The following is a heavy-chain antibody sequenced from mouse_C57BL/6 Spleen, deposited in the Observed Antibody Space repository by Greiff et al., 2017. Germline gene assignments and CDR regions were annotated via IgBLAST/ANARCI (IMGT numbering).Heavy chain of an antibody. D-gene: IGHD1-1*01. J-gene: IGHJ2*01. V-gene: IGHV1-81*01. CDR2: IYPRSGNT. CDR1: GYTFTSYG. Sequence: VHLAESGAELARPGASVKLSCKASGYTFTSYGISWVKQRTGQGLEWIGEIYPRSGNTYYNEKFKGKATLTADKSSSTAYMELRSLTSEDSAVYFCARSTTVVEGYWGQGTTLTVSS. CDR3: ARSTTVVEGY.